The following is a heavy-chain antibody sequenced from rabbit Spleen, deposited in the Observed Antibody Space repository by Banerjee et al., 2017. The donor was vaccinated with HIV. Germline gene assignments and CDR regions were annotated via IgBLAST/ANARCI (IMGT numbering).Heavy chain of an antibody. Sequence: QQQLEESGGGLVKPGGTLTLTCKASGIDFSSSSYMCWVRQAPGKGLEWIACIDTGSSGFTYFATWAKGRFTISKASSTTVTLHMTRLTAADTATYFCARDSSSSFSSYGMDLWGQGTLVTVS. CDR3: ARDSSSSFSSYGMDL. CDR2: IDTGSSGFT. CDR1: GIDFSSSSY. D-gene: IGHD1-1*01. V-gene: IGHV1S45*01. J-gene: IGHJ6*01.